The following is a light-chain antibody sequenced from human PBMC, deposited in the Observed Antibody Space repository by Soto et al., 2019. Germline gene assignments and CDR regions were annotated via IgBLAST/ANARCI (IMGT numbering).Light chain of an antibody. CDR1: SSNIGRNT. CDR2: DNI. Sequence: QSVLTQPPSASGTPGQRVTISCSGGSSNIGRNTVNWYRQLPGTAPTLLIYDNIQRSSGVPDRVSGSASGTSASLAISGLQSEDEADYYCAAWDDSLNGLVFGGGTKVTVL. J-gene: IGLJ2*01. CDR3: AAWDDSLNGLV. V-gene: IGLV1-44*01.